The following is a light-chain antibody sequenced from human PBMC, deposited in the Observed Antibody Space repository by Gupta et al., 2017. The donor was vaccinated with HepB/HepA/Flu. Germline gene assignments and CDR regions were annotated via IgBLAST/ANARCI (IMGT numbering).Light chain of an antibody. Sequence: QSALTQPRSVSGSPGQSVTISCTGTTSDVGGYKYVSWYQQHPGKAPKLMIYDVSKRPSGVPDRFSGSQSGNTASLTISGLQAEDEADDYCCSYAGSSLGSHVIFGGGTKLTVL. V-gene: IGLV2-11*01. J-gene: IGLJ2*01. CDR3: CSYAGSSLGSHVI. CDR2: DVS. CDR1: TSDVGGYKY.